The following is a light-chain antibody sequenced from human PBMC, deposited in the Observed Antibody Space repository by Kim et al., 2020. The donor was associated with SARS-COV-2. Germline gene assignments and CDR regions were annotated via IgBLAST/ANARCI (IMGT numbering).Light chain of an antibody. CDR2: TAS. Sequence: DIQLTQSPSSLSASVGDRVTITCRASQGITSSFAWYQQKPGKAPKLLIYTASTLESGVPSRFGGSGSGTEFTLTISSLQPEDFATYYCQQVNSYPYTFGQGTKLEI. CDR1: QGITSS. J-gene: IGKJ2*01. CDR3: QQVNSYPYT. V-gene: IGKV1-9*01.